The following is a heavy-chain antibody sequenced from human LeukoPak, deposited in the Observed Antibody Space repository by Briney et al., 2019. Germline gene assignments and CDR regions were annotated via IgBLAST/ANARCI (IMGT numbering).Heavy chain of an antibody. D-gene: IGHD6-19*01. CDR3: ARGSGWYWGVGWFDP. J-gene: IGHJ5*02. V-gene: IGHV4-4*02. Sequence: PSETLSLTCAVSGGSISSSNWWSWVRQPPGKGLEWIGEIYHSGSTNYNPSLKSRVTISVDKSKNQFSLKLSSVTAADTAVYYCARGSGWYWGVGWFDPWGQGTLVTVSS. CDR2: IYHSGST. CDR1: GGSISSSNW.